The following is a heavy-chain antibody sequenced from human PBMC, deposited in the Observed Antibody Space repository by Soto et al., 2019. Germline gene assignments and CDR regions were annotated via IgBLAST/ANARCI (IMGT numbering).Heavy chain of an antibody. CDR3: AKDMELRAVTTAFDI. V-gene: IGHV3-9*01. J-gene: IGHJ3*02. CDR2: ISWNSGSI. CDR1: GFTFDDYA. Sequence: GGSLRLSCAASGFTFDDYAMHWVRQAPGKGLEWVSGISWNSGSIGYADSVKGRFTISRDNAKNSLYLQMNSLRAEDTALYYCAKDMELRAVTTAFDIWGQGTMVTVSS. D-gene: IGHD4-17*01.